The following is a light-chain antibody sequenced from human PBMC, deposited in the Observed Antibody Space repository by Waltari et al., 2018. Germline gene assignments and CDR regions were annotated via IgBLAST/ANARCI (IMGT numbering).Light chain of an antibody. Sequence: DIQMTQSPSSLSASVGVRVTITCRASQSISSYLNWYQQKPGKAPKLLIYAASSLQSGVPSRFSGRGSGTDFTLTISSLQPEDFATYYCQQSYSMYTFGQGTKLEIK. CDR3: QQSYSMYT. J-gene: IGKJ2*01. V-gene: IGKV1-39*01. CDR1: QSISSY. CDR2: AAS.